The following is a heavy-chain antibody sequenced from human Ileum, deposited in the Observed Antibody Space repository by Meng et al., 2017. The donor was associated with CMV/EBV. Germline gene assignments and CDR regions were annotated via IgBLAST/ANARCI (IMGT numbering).Heavy chain of an antibody. CDR1: AGSMSSYD. V-gene: IGHV4-4*07. CDR3: AREGPTDWGRALDY. CDR2: IYTSGSY. Sequence: QGGRQGSGPGLVKHAGTLSLTCTGFAGSMSSYDWSCLRQPAGKGLEWIGRIYTSGSYNYNASLKSRVTMSVDTSKNQFSMKLNSVTAADTAVYYCAREGPTDWGRALDYWGQGTLVTVSS. J-gene: IGHJ4*02. D-gene: IGHD7-27*01.